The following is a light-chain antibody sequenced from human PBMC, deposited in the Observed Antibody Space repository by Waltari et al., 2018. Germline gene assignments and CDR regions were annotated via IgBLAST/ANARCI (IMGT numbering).Light chain of an antibody. V-gene: IGKV3-15*01. CDR1: QSVSNK. Sequence: EIVMTQSPATLSVSPGERATLSCRASQSVSNKLAWYQQKPGQAPRLLIYGASTRATAIPGRFSGSGSGTEFTLTISSLQSEDFALYHCQQYNSWPWTFGQVTKVEI. CDR3: QQYNSWPWT. CDR2: GAS. J-gene: IGKJ1*01.